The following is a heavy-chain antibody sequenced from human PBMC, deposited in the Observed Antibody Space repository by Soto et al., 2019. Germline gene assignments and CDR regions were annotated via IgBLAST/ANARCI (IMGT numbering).Heavy chain of an antibody. J-gene: IGHJ4*02. V-gene: IGHV1-8*01. Sequence: QVQLVQSGAEVKKPGASVKVSCKTSGDSFTSYDINWVRQAPGQGLEWLGRKNSNSGNTGYSYNFQGRVSMTRDTSISTAYLELTNLRSDDTAVYYCARGLISRGLVATHWGQGTPVTVSS. CDR1: GDSFTSYD. CDR2: KNSNSGNT. CDR3: ARGLISRGLVATH. D-gene: IGHD3-10*01.